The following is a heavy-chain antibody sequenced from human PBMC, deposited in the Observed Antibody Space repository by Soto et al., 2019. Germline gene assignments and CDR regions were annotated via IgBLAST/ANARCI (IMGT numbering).Heavy chain of an antibody. CDR1: GFTFSSYA. CDR3: ARDYGSYAPRRLGLSYDGMDV. Sequence: QAQLLESGGAVVQPGPSLRLSCAASGFTFSSYAMHWVRQAPGKGLDWVAVIPYDGSNKYYADSVKGRFTISRDNSKNTLYLQMNSLRAEDPAVYYRARDYGSYAPRRLGLSYDGMDVWGQGTTVTVSS. D-gene: IGHD1-26*01. CDR2: IPYDGSNK. J-gene: IGHJ6*02. V-gene: IGHV3-30-3*01.